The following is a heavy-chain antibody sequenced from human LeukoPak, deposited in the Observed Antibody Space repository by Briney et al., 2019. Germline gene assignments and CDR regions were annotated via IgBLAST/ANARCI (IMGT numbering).Heavy chain of an antibody. CDR1: GFTFSSYA. V-gene: IGHV3-30-3*01. CDR3: AREGGYENYYGMDV. J-gene: IGHJ6*02. Sequence: GGSLRLSCAASGFTFSSYAMHWARQAPGKGLEWVAVISYDGSNKYYADSVKGRFTISRDNSKNTLYLQMNSLRAEDTAVYYCAREGGYENYYGMDVWGQGTTVTVSS. D-gene: IGHD5-12*01. CDR2: ISYDGSNK.